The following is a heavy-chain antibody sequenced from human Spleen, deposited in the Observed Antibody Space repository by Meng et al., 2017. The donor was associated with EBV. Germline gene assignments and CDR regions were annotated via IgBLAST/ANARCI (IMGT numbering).Heavy chain of an antibody. D-gene: IGHD1-7*01. CDR1: GASISSANW. J-gene: IGHJ4*02. Sequence: QVQLQQWGAGLLKPSETLSLACAVSGASISSANWWSWVRQPPGKGLEWIGKIYHRGTTDYNPSFNSRVTMSVDKSQNQFSLKLSSVTAADTAVYYCARHWELRSPFTFWGQGILVTVSS. CDR3: ARHWELRSPFTF. V-gene: IGHV4-4*02. CDR2: IYHRGTT.